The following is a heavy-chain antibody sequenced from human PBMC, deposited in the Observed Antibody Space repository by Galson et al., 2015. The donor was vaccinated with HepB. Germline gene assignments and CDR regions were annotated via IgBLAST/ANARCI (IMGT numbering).Heavy chain of an antibody. CDR2: IVVGSGST. V-gene: IGHV1-58*01. D-gene: IGHD3-22*01. CDR3: AADPDTSGYFYRGAFDI. Sequence: SVKVSCKASGFTFINSAVQWVRQARGQRLEWIGYIVVGSGSTKYAQKFQERVTITRDMSTATAYMELSSLRSEDTAIYYCAADPDTSGYFYRGAFDIWGQGTMVTVSS. J-gene: IGHJ3*02. CDR1: GFTFINSA.